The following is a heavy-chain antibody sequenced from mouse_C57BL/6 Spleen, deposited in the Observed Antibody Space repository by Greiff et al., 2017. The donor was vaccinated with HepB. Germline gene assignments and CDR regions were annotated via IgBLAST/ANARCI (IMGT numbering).Heavy chain of an antibody. D-gene: IGHD1-1*01. CDR2: IHPNSGSS. J-gene: IGHJ1*03. CDR3: ARNAVGDWYFDV. V-gene: IGHV1-64*01. CDR1: GYTFTSYW. Sequence: VQLQQPGAELVKPGASVKLSCKASGYTFTSYWMHWVKQRPGQGLEWIGMIHPNSGSSNYNEKFKSKATLTVDKSSSTAYMQLSSLTSEDSAVYYCARNAVGDWYFDVWGTGTTVTVSS.